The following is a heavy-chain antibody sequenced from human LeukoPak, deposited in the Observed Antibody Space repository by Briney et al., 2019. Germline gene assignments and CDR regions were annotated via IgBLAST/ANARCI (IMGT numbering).Heavy chain of an antibody. V-gene: IGHV3-30-3*01. J-gene: IGHJ3*02. Sequence: GGSLRLSCAASGFTFSSNAMHWVRQAPGKRLEWVAVISYDGSNKYYADSVKGRFSISRDNSKNTLYLQMNSLRAEDTAVYYCASIGLDAFDIWGQGTMVIVSS. CDR1: GFTFSSNA. CDR2: ISYDGSNK. CDR3: ASIGLDAFDI. D-gene: IGHD2-15*01.